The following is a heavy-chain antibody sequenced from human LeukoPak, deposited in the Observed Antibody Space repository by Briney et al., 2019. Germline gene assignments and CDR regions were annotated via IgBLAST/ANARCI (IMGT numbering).Heavy chain of an antibody. D-gene: IGHD3-10*01. V-gene: IGHV1-3*01. CDR2: INAGNGNT. J-gene: IGHJ4*02. CDR1: GYTFTSYG. Sequence: ASVKVSCKASGYTFTSYGMHWVRQAPGQRLEWMGWINAGNGNTKYSQKFQGRVTITRDTSASTAYMELSSLRSEDTAVYYCASYDPYYYGSGSYEAAFDYWGQGTLVTVSS. CDR3: ASYDPYYYGSGSYEAAFDY.